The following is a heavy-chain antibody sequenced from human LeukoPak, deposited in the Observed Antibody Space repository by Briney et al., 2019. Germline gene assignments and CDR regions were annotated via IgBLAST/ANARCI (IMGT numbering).Heavy chain of an antibody. J-gene: IGHJ6*02. V-gene: IGHV3-30*02. CDR2: IWYDGSNK. CDR1: GFTFSSYG. Sequence: PGGSLRLSCAASGFTFSSYGMHWVRQAPGKGLEWVAVIWYDGSNKYYADSAKGRFTISRDNSKNTLYLQMNSLRAEDTAVYYCAKVVSGAVAGTHYGYGMDVWGQGTTVTVSS. CDR3: AKVVSGAVAGTHYGYGMDV. D-gene: IGHD6-19*01.